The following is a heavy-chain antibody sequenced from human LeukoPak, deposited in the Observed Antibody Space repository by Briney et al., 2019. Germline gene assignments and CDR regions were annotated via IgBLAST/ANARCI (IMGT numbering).Heavy chain of an antibody. CDR2: IYTSGIT. CDR3: ARVACSGGSCYHFDY. V-gene: IGHV4-4*07. CDR1: GGSISTYY. Sequence: PSETLSLTCTVSGGSISTYYWTWIRQPAGKGPEWIGRIYTSGITDYNPSLKSRVTVSVDTSKNQFSLKLSSVTAADTAVYYCARVACSGGSCYHFDYWGQGTLVTVSS. D-gene: IGHD2-15*01. J-gene: IGHJ4*02.